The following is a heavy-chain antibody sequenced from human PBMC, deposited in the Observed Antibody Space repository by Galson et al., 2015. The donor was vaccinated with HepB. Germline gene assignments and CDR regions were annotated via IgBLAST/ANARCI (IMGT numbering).Heavy chain of an antibody. Sequence: SLRLSCAASGFNFIIYRMTWVRQAPGKGLEWVANINPDGSEKYYVDSVKGRFTISRDNAKNSHYLQMNSLRADDTAVYFCATGYCTSTSCSRVFYYWGQGTLVTVSS. J-gene: IGHJ4*02. V-gene: IGHV3-7*01. CDR3: ATGYCTSTSCSRVFYY. CDR1: GFNFIIYR. D-gene: IGHD2-2*01. CDR2: INPDGSEK.